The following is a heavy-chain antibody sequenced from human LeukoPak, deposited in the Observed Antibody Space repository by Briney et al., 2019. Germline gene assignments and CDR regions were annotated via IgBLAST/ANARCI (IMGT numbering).Heavy chain of an antibody. CDR1: GFTFSDHY. J-gene: IGHJ5*02. CDR3: AGATYSDSRKTVDP. Sequence: GGSLRLSCAASGFTFSDHYMDWVRQAPGKGLEWVGRVRKKVYSYTTEYDASVKGRFTISRDDSKNSVYLQMNSLKTEDTAMYYGAGATYSDSRKTVDPWGQETPLTNSS. D-gene: IGHD1-14*01. CDR2: VRKKVYSYTT. V-gene: IGHV3-72*01.